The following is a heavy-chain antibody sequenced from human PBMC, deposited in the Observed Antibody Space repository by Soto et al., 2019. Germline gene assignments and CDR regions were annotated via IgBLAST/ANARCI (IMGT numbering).Heavy chain of an antibody. CDR1: GGTFSSYA. CDR2: IIPIFGTA. D-gene: IGHD3-9*01. J-gene: IGHJ4*02. CDR3: ARAYYDILTGYLDY. V-gene: IGHV1-69*13. Sequence: KTTRASVKVSCKASGGTFSSYAISWVRQAPGQGLEWMGGIIPIFGTANYAQKFQGRVTITADESTSTAYMELSSLRSEDTAVYYCARAYYDILTGYLDYWGQGTLVTVSS.